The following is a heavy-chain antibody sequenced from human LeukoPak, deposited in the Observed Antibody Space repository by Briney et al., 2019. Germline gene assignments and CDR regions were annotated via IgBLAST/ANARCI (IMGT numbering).Heavy chain of an antibody. V-gene: IGHV1-46*01. CDR1: GYTFPSYY. CDR2: INPSGGST. CDR3: AREGSVGARPFGP. J-gene: IGHJ5*02. D-gene: IGHD1-26*01. Sequence: ASVKVSCKASGYTFPSYYMHWVRQAPGQGLEWMGIINPSGGSTSYAQKFQGRVTMTRDMSTSTVYMELSSLRSEDTAVYYCAREGSVGARPFGPWGQGTLVTVSS.